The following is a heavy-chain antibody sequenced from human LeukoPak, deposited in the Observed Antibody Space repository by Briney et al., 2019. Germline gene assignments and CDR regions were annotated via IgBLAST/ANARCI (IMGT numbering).Heavy chain of an antibody. Sequence: ASVTVSCTASGYTFTNYVISWVRQAPGQGLEWMGWISAYNGNTNYAQKLQGRVTMTTDTSTSTAYMELRSLRSDDTAVYYCARDFTASPTDYWGQGTLVTVSS. CDR3: ARDFTASPTDY. D-gene: IGHD5-18*01. CDR2: ISAYNGNT. CDR1: GYTFTNYV. J-gene: IGHJ4*02. V-gene: IGHV1-18*01.